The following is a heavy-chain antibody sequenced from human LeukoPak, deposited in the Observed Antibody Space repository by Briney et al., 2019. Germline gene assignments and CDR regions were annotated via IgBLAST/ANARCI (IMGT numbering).Heavy chain of an antibody. Sequence: ASVKVSCKASGYTFTSYDINWVRQATGQGLEWMGWMNPNSGNTGYAQKFQGRVTMTRNTSISTAYMELSSLRSEDTAVYYCARGPWFGYGMDVWGQGTTVTVSS. D-gene: IGHD3-10*01. V-gene: IGHV1-8*01. J-gene: IGHJ6*02. CDR2: MNPNSGNT. CDR3: ARGPWFGYGMDV. CDR1: GYTFTSYD.